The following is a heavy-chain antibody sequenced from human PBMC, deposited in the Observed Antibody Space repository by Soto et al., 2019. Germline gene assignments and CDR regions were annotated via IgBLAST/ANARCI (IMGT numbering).Heavy chain of an antibody. Sequence: QITLKESGPTLVKPTQTLTLTCSFSGFSLSTNGVGVGWIRQPPGKALEWLALIYWDDDNRYSPSLKTRLTIAQHTSKHQVVLTMTHMDPVDTATYYGAHKPYSFRWAFDYWGQGALVTVSS. CDR3: AHKPYSFRWAFDY. CDR2: IYWDDDN. V-gene: IGHV2-5*02. D-gene: IGHD5-18*01. J-gene: IGHJ4*02. CDR1: GFSLSTNGVG.